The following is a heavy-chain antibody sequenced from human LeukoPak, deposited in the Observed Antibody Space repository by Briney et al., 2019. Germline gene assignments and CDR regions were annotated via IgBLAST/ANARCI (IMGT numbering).Heavy chain of an antibody. CDR1: GGSISSGDYY. CDR2: IYYSGST. J-gene: IGHJ4*02. V-gene: IGHV4-30-4*01. CDR3: ARYYCSAANCPGIDY. Sequence: SETLSLTCTVSGGSISSGDYYWTWIRQPPGKGLEWIGYIYYSGSTYYNPSLKSRLTISLDTSKNQFSLRLSSVTAADTAVYYCARYYCSAANCPGIDYWGQGTLVSVSS. D-gene: IGHD2-15*01.